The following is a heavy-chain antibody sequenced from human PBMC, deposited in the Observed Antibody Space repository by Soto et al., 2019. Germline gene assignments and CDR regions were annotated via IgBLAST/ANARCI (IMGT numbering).Heavy chain of an antibody. J-gene: IGHJ5*02. Sequence: SETLSLTCTVAGGSISSYYWSWIRQPPGKGLEWIGYIYYSGSTNYNPSLKSRVTISVDTSKNQFSLKLSSVTAADTAVYYCARRGGGYCSSTSCQLSNWFDPWGQGTLVTVSS. CDR3: ARRGGGYCSSTSCQLSNWFDP. V-gene: IGHV4-59*08. D-gene: IGHD2-2*01. CDR2: IYYSGST. CDR1: GGSISSYY.